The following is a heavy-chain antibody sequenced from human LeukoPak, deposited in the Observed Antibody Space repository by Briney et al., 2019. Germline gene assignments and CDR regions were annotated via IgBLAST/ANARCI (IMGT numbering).Heavy chain of an antibody. CDR2: IYYSGST. D-gene: IGHD1-14*01. CDR3: ARHSPTKTFDY. CDR1: GGSISSGDYY. Sequence: SQTLSLTCTVSGGSISSGDYYWSWIRQPPGKGLEWIGYIYYSGSTSSNPSLKSRVTISVDTSKNQSSLRLSSVTAADTAVYYCARHSPTKTFDYWGQGTLVTSPQ. J-gene: IGHJ4*02. V-gene: IGHV4-30-4*01.